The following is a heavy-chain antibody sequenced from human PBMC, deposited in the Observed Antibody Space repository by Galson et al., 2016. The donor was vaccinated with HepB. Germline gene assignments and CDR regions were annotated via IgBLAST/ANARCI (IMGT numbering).Heavy chain of an antibody. V-gene: IGHV3-23*01. CDR2: SSGSGGRI. CDR3: AKKSLVAGTATYVFDN. Sequence: SLRLCCAASGCTGSSCARSWVRQAPRKGLEWASGSSGSGGRIYPADSVMGRFTISRDNSKNTLYLQMNSLGADDTAVYYCAKKSLVAGTATYVFDNWGQGTLVTVSS. J-gene: IGHJ4*02. D-gene: IGHD6-19*01. CDR1: GCTGSSCA.